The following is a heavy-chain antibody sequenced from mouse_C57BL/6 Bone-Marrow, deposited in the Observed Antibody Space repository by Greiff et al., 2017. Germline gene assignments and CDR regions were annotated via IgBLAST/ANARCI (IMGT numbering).Heavy chain of an antibody. CDR2: IDPSDSYT. CDR1: GYTFTSYW. V-gene: IGHV1-69*01. CDR3: ARGDYYDSSSSWFAY. D-gene: IGHD1-1*01. J-gene: IGHJ3*01. Sequence: QVQLQQPGAELVMPGASVKLSCKASGYTFTSYWMPWVKQRPGQGLEWIGEIDPSDSYTNYNQKFKGKSTLTVDKSSSTAYMQLSSLTSEDSAVYYCARGDYYDSSSSWFAYWGQGTLVTVSA.